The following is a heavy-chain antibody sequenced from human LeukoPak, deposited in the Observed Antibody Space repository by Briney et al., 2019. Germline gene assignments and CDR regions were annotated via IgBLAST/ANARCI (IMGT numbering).Heavy chain of an antibody. CDR1: GYTFTGYF. CDR2: INPNSGGT. Sequence: ASVKVSCKASGYTFTGYFMHWVRQAPGQGLEWMGWINPNSGGTNYAQKFQGRVTMTRDTSISTAYMELSSLRSDDTAVYYCARDAWLVGTTNLYYFDYWGQGTLVTVSS. CDR3: ARDAWLVGTTNLYYFDY. D-gene: IGHD1-26*01. V-gene: IGHV1-2*02. J-gene: IGHJ4*02.